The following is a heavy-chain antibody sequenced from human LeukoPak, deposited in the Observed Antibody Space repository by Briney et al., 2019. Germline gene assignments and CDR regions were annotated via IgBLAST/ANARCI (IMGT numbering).Heavy chain of an antibody. J-gene: IGHJ4*02. CDR1: GGSISSYY. Sequence: SETLSLTCTVSGGSISSYYWSWIRQPAGKGLEWIGRIYTSGSTNYNPSLKCRVTMSVDTSKNQFSLKLSSVTAADTAVYYCARDRPRYCSSTSCGGLDYWGQGTLVTVSS. V-gene: IGHV4-4*07. CDR2: IYTSGST. D-gene: IGHD2-2*01. CDR3: ARDRPRYCSSTSCGGLDY.